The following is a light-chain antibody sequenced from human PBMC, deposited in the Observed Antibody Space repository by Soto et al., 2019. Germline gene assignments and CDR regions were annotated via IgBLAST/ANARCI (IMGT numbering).Light chain of an antibody. Sequence: LTQPPSASGTPGQRITISCSGSGSNIGSNTVTWYQQLPRTAPKLLIYTNNQRPSGVPDRFSGSKSGTSASLAISGLQSGDEADYYCATWDDSLNGYVFGTGTKLTVL. J-gene: IGLJ1*01. CDR2: TNN. V-gene: IGLV1-44*01. CDR1: GSNIGSNT. CDR3: ATWDDSLNGYV.